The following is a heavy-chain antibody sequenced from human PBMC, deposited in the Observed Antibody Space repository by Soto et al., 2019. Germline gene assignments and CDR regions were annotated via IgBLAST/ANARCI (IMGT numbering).Heavy chain of an antibody. CDR1: GGSIIRSDSY. Sequence: SETLSLTCIVSGGSIIRSDSYFFCIRQPPGGPLEWIGSVYDSGSTYYNPSLKSRVTIGVDTSKNLFSLMLTSVTAADTAVYFCVTRTVADNGTSDFWGQGILVTVSS. CDR2: VYDSGST. J-gene: IGHJ4*02. CDR3: VTRTVADNGTSDF. D-gene: IGHD2-8*02. V-gene: IGHV4-39*01.